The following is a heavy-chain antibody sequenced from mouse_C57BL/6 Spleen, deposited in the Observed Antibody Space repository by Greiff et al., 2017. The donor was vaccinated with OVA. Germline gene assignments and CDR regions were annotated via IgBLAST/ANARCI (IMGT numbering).Heavy chain of an antibody. D-gene: IGHD2-1*01. CDR2: ISGGGGNT. CDR3: ARHDGNYIYYYAMDY. Sequence: EVKLVESGGGLVKPGGSLKLSCAASGFTFSSYTMSWVRQTPEKRLEWVATISGGGGNTYYPDSVKGRFTISRDNAKNTLYLQMSSLWSEDTALYYCARHDGNYIYYYAMDYWGQGTSVTVSS. CDR1: GFTFSSYT. V-gene: IGHV5-9*01. J-gene: IGHJ4*01.